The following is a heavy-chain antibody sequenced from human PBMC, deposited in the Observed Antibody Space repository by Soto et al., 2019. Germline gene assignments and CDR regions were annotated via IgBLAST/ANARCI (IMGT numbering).Heavy chain of an antibody. CDR2: INPSGGST. CDR1: GYTFTSYY. CDR3: ASSLMIVPFPLYFQH. J-gene: IGHJ1*01. Sequence: GASVKVSCKSSGYTFTSYYMHWVRQAPGQGLEWMGIINPSGGSTSYAQKFQGRVTMTRDTSTSTVYMELSSLRSEDTAVYYCASSLMIVPFPLYFQHWGQGTLVTVSS. V-gene: IGHV1-46*01. D-gene: IGHD3-22*01.